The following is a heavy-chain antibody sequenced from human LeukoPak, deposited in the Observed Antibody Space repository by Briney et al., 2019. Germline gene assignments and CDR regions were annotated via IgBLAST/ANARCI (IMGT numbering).Heavy chain of an antibody. CDR2: ISYDGNNK. D-gene: IGHD6-19*01. J-gene: IGHJ4*02. Sequence: GGSLRLSCAASGFTFSSHAMHWVRQAPGKGLEWLAVISYDGNNKYYADPVKGRFTISRDNSKNTIYLQMDSLREEDTAVHYCARGIGMAVAGTLYYWGQGTLVTVSS. CDR3: ARGIGMAVAGTLYY. CDR1: GFTFSSHA. V-gene: IGHV3-30-3*01.